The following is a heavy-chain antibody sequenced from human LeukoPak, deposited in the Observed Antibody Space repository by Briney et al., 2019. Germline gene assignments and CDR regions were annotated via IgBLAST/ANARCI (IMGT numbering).Heavy chain of an antibody. V-gene: IGHV3-9*03. D-gene: IGHD3-3*01. CDR2: ISWNSGSI. Sequence: GGSLRLSCAAFGFTFDDYAMHWVRQAPGKGLEWVSGISWNSGSIGYADSVKGRFTISRDNAKNSLYLQMNSLRAEDMALYYCAKDRDFWSGFDYWGQGTLVTVSS. CDR1: GFTFDDYA. J-gene: IGHJ4*02. CDR3: AKDRDFWSGFDY.